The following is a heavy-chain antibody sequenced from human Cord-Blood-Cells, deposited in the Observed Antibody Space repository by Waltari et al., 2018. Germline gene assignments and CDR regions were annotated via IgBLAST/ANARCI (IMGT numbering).Heavy chain of an antibody. Sequence: EVQLLESGGGLVQPGGSLRLSCAASGFTFSSYAMSWVRQAPGKGLEWVSAISGSGGSTYDADSVKGRFTISIDNSKNTLYLQMNSLRAEDTAVYYCALTMVRGVIVYWGQGTLVTVSS. CDR2: ISGSGGST. D-gene: IGHD3-10*01. CDR1: GFTFSSYA. V-gene: IGHV3-23*01. J-gene: IGHJ4*02. CDR3: ALTMVRGVIVY.